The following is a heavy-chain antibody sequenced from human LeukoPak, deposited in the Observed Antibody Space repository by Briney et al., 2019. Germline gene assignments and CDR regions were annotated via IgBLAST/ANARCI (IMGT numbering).Heavy chain of an antibody. Sequence: GGSLRLSCAASGFTFSSYAMNWVRQAPGKGLGWVSSISGSGTSTYYADSVKGRFTISSDNSKNTLYLQMNSLRDEDTAVYYCAKRYGDYEGNWGQGTLVTVSS. CDR2: ISGSGTST. CDR3: AKRYGDYEGN. V-gene: IGHV3-23*01. CDR1: GFTFSSYA. J-gene: IGHJ4*02. D-gene: IGHD4-17*01.